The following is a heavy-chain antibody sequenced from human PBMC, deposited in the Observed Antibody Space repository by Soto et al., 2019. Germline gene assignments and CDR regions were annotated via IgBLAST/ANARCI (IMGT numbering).Heavy chain of an antibody. D-gene: IGHD1-26*01. CDR2: ISGSGGST. CDR1: GFTFSSYA. Sequence: GGPLRLSCAASGFTFSSYAMSWVRQAPGKGLEWVSAISGSGGSTYYADSVKGRFTISRDNSKNTLYLQMNSLRAEDTAVYYCAKGRRQNSGSYLVNFDYWGQGTLVTVSS. V-gene: IGHV3-23*01. J-gene: IGHJ4*02. CDR3: AKGRRQNSGSYLVNFDY.